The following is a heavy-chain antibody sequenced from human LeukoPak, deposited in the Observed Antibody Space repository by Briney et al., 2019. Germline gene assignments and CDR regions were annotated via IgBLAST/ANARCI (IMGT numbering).Heavy chain of an antibody. CDR3: ARDGDGSSWYKAWFDP. V-gene: IGHV1-2*02. CDR2: VNPASGGT. J-gene: IGHJ5*02. CDR1: GYTFIAYY. Sequence: ASVKVSCKASGYTFIAYYMHWVRLAPGQGLEWMGWVNPASGGTNYAQKFQGRVTMTRDTSISTAYMELSRLRSDDTAVYYCARDGDGSSWYKAWFDPWGQGTLVTVSS. D-gene: IGHD6-13*01.